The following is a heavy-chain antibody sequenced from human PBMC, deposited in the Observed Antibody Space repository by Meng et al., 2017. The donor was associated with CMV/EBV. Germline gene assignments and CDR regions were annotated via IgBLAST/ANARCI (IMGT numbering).Heavy chain of an antibody. D-gene: IGHD2-2*01. CDR2: INPNSGGT. CDR3: ARLDCSSTSCYKLGWLDP. Sequence: ASVKVSCKASGYTFTGYYVHWVRQAPGQGLEWLGWINPNSGGTNYAQKFQGRVTMTRETSMSTAYMELSSLRSDDTAVYYCARLDCSSTSCYKLGWLDPWGQGTLVTVSS. V-gene: IGHV1-2*02. J-gene: IGHJ5*02. CDR1: GYTFTGYY.